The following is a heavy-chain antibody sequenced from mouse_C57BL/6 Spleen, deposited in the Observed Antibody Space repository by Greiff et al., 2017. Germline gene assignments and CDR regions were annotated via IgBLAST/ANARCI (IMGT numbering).Heavy chain of an antibody. J-gene: IGHJ4*01. CDR2: INPNNGGT. CDR3: ARGNGSPTGMAMDY. Sequence: VQLQQSGPELVKPGASVKISCKASGYTFTDYYMNWVKQSHGKSLEWIGDINPNNGGTSYNQKFKGKATLTVDKSSSTAYMELRSLTSEDSAVYYCARGNGSPTGMAMDYWGKGTSVTVSS. D-gene: IGHD1-1*01. CDR1: GYTFTDYY. V-gene: IGHV1-26*01.